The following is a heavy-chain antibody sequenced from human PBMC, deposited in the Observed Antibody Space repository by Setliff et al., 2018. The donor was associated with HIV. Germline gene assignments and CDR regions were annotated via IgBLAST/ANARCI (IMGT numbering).Heavy chain of an antibody. J-gene: IGHJ3*02. CDR2: INPNGGST. V-gene: IGHV1-46*01. CDR1: GYTFTSHY. Sequence: SVKVSCKASGYTFTSHYIHWVRQAPGQGLEWMGIINPNGGSTTYAQKFQGRVTFTADESTSTAYMELSSLSSEDTAVYYCARDQTGVAAAAFGGGSAWSDEGFDIWGQGTMVTVSS. CDR3: ARDQTGVAAAAFGGGSAWSDEGFDI. D-gene: IGHD6-13*01.